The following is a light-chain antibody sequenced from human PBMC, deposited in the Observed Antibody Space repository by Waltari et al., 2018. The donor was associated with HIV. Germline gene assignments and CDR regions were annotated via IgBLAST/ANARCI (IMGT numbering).Light chain of an antibody. V-gene: IGLV3-19*01. Sequence: SSELTQDPTMSVTLGQTVKISCHGDSLKNYYAAWYQQKPRQAPLLILYGKNKRPSGSPDRVAGSFSGNSAYLTSIGTQAEDEAEYYCNSRDSNGAHVVFGGGTKLTVL. CDR2: GKN. J-gene: IGLJ2*01. CDR3: NSRDSNGAHVV. CDR1: SLKNYY.